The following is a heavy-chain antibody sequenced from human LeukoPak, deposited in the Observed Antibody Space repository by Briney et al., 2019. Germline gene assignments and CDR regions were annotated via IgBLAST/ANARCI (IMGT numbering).Heavy chain of an antibody. Sequence: GGSLRLSCAVSGFPFSTNAMSWVRRAPGKGLEWVSGVSGSGDGTYYADSVKGRFTISRDNSKNTLYLQMNSLRADDTAVYYCAKVSGNYGDPFDYWGQGTLVTVSS. CDR2: VSGSGDGT. V-gene: IGHV3-23*01. J-gene: IGHJ4*02. CDR3: AKVSGNYGDPFDY. D-gene: IGHD4-17*01. CDR1: GFPFSTNA.